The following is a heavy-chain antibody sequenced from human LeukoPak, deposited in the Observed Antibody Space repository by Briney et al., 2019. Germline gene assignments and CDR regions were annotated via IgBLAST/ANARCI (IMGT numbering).Heavy chain of an antibody. J-gene: IGHJ4*02. CDR2: IRSKAYGGTT. CDR1: GFTFGDYA. Sequence: GGSLRLSCTASGFTFGDYAMSWVRQAPGKGLEWVGFIRSKAYGGTTEYAASVKGRFPISRDDSKSIAYLQMNSLKTEDTAVYYCTRESYYYDSSGPGYYFDYWGQGTLVTVSS. V-gene: IGHV3-49*04. CDR3: TRESYYYDSSGPGYYFDY. D-gene: IGHD3-22*01.